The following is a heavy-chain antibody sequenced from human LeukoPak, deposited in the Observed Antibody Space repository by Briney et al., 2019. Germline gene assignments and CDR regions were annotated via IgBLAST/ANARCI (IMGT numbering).Heavy chain of an antibody. V-gene: IGHV3-20*04. CDR3: ARDSSLVRGVIRGAFDY. Sequence: GGSLRLSCAASGFTFDDCGMSWVRQAPGKGLEWVSGINWNGGSTGYADSVKGRFTISRDNAKNSLYLQMNSLRAEDTALYYCARDSSLVRGVIRGAFDYWGQGTLVTVSS. CDR2: INWNGGST. CDR1: GFTFDDCG. J-gene: IGHJ4*02. D-gene: IGHD3-10*01.